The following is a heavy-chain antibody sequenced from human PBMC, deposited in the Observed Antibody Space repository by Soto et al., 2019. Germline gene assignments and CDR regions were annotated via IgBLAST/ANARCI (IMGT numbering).Heavy chain of an antibody. Sequence: GGSLRFSCSASRFSFSDYEMIWVRQAPGKGLEWVSYINSGGSVAYYADSAKGRFTISRDNAKNTLYLQMNGLRSEDTAVYYCARDLRHSRLPGLDVWGQGTTVTVSS. D-gene: IGHD2-15*01. J-gene: IGHJ6*02. CDR2: INSGGSVA. V-gene: IGHV3-48*03. CDR1: RFSFSDYE. CDR3: ARDLRHSRLPGLDV.